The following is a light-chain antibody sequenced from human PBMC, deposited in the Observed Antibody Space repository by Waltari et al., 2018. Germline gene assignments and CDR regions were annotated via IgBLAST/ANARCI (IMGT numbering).Light chain of an antibody. Sequence: QSALTQPASVSGSPGQSITISCTGSDVGGSNYVSWYQQHPGKAPQVMIYDVTDRPSGVFNGFSGAKSGDTASLTISGLQAEDEADYYCASWTDSDTLKLLFGGGTKLTVL. CDR3: ASWTDSDTLKLL. CDR2: DVT. CDR1: SDVGGSNY. V-gene: IGLV2-14*03. J-gene: IGLJ2*01.